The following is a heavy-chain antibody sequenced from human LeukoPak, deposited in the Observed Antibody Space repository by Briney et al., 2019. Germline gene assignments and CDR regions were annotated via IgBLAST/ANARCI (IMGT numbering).Heavy chain of an antibody. Sequence: SETLSLTCAVSGYSTSSGYYWGWIRQPPGKGLEWIGSIYHSGSAYYNPSLKSRVTISLDTSKNQFSLKLSSVTAADTAVYYCAREEMGGIDYWGQGTLVTVSS. V-gene: IGHV4-38-2*02. CDR2: IYHSGSA. D-gene: IGHD5-24*01. CDR3: AREEMGGIDY. J-gene: IGHJ4*02. CDR1: GYSTSSGYY.